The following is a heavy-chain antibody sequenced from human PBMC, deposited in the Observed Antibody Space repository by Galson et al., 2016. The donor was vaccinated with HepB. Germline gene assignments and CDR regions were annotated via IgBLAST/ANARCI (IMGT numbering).Heavy chain of an antibody. V-gene: IGHV3-23*01. CDR1: GFTFSNYG. J-gene: IGHJ6*04. CDR2: ISRSGDSP. Sequence: SLRLSCAASGFTFSNYGMTWARQAPGKGLEVVSSISRSGDSPDYADSVRGRFTISGDHFKNTLTLQMNSLTADDTAIYYCVQGSTAPAVWGKGTTVTVSS. CDR3: VQGSTAPAV. D-gene: IGHD1-26*01.